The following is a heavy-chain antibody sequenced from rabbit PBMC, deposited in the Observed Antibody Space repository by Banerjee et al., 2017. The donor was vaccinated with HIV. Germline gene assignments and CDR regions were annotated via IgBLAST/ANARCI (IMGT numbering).Heavy chain of an antibody. CDR3: ARGTYGYAGYAPNL. J-gene: IGHJ4*01. CDR1: GFSFSSSYY. D-gene: IGHD6-1*01. CDR2: IYISSGST. Sequence: QERLVESGGGLVQPEGSLTLTCTTSGFSFSSSYYMCWVRQAPGKGLEWITCIYISSGSTYYASWAKGRFTISKTSSTTVTLQMTSLTAADTATYFCARGTYGYAGYAPNLWGQGTLVTVS. V-gene: IGHV1S45*01.